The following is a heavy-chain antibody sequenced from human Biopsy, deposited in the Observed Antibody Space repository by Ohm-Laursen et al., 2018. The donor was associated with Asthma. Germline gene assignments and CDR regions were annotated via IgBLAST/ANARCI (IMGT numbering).Heavy chain of an antibody. Sequence: TRSLTCTVSGGSISNSNYYWGWIRQPPGKGLEWVGSIHKNGIGYYKSSLKSRLTISVDTSKNQFSLKVTSVTAADTAVYYCARQKLAAAEGPFDLWGQGTMVTVSS. J-gene: IGHJ3*01. CDR3: ARQKLAAAEGPFDL. CDR1: GGSISNSNYY. V-gene: IGHV4-39*01. D-gene: IGHD6-13*01. CDR2: IHKNGIG.